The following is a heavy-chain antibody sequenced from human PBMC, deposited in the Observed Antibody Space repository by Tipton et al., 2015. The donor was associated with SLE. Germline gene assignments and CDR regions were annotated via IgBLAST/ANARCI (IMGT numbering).Heavy chain of an antibody. CDR2: INHSGST. V-gene: IGHV4-34*01. CDR3: ARGGRICGGDCSPEYFQH. J-gene: IGHJ1*01. Sequence: TLSLTCAVYGGSFSGYYWSWIRQPPGKGLEWIGEINHSGSTNYNPSLKSRVTISVDTSKNQFSLKLSSVTAADTAVYYCARGGRICGGDCSPEYFQHWGQGTLVTVSS. D-gene: IGHD2-21*01. CDR1: GGSFSGYY.